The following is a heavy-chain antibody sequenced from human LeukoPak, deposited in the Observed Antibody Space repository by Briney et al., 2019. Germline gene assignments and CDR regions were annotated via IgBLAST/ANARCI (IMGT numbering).Heavy chain of an antibody. CDR1: GYRLSSFA. Sequence: GGSLRLSCGASGYRLSSFAMHWVRQAPGKGLEWVAVISGSGGNTRYRDSVKGRFTISRDNFKNTLYLQMNSLRAEDTAVYYCARDSADNLDWGQGTLVTVSS. CDR2: ISGSGGNT. J-gene: IGHJ4*02. CDR3: ARDSADNLD. V-gene: IGHV3-23*02. D-gene: IGHD3-9*01.